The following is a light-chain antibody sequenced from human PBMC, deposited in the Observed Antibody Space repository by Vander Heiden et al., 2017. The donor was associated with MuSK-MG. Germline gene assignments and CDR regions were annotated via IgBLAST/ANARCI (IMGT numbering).Light chain of an antibody. V-gene: IGKV3-15*01. Sequence: DIVMTQSPGTLSVSPGERVTLSCRASQSVGGNLAWYQQKPGQAPRLLIYGASTGATGIPVRFSGSGSGTEFTLTISSLQSEDSAVYYCQQYDKWPLTFGGGTKVEIK. CDR1: QSVGGN. CDR3: QQYDKWPLT. CDR2: GAS. J-gene: IGKJ4*01.